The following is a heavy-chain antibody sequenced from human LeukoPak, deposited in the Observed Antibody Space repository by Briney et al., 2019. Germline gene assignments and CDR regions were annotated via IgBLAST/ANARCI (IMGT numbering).Heavy chain of an antibody. Sequence: PGGSLRLSCAASGFTLSSYWMTWVRQAPGKGLVWVSLINTDGSSTSYADSVKGRFTTSRDNAKNTVYLQMNSLRAEDTAVYYCATPYYYDSRGYWGGFQDWGQGTLVTVSS. CDR1: GFTLSSYW. J-gene: IGHJ1*01. D-gene: IGHD3-22*01. CDR3: ATPYYYDSRGYWGGFQD. V-gene: IGHV3-74*01. CDR2: INTDGSST.